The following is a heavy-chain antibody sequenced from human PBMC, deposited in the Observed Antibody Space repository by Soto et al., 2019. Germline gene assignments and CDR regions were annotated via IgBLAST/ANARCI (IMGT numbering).Heavy chain of an antibody. CDR2: ISFSGST. J-gene: IGHJ6*02. CDR3: ASGEMATFWGSYYYDGMDV. V-gene: IGHV4-59*01. CDR1: GDSMSLYY. Sequence: QVQLQESGPGLVKPSETLSLTCTVSGDSMSLYYWSWIRQPPGKGLEWIWYISFSGSTTYNPSLTGRVTIHVDTSQNQVSRKLTSGTAADTAMYYCASGEMATFWGSYYYDGMDVWGEGTTVTVS. D-gene: IGHD3-16*01.